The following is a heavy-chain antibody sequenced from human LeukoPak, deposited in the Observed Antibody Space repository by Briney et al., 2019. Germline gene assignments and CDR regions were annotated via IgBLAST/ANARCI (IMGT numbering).Heavy chain of an antibody. Sequence: SETLSLTCAVYGGSFSGYYWSWIRQPPGKGLEWIGEINHSGSTNYNPSLKSRVTISVDTSKNQFSLKLSSVTAADTAVYYCARDLVVGRGWFDPWGQGTLVTVSS. CDR2: INHSGST. CDR1: GGSFSGYY. CDR3: ARDLVVGRGWFDP. D-gene: IGHD2-15*01. J-gene: IGHJ5*02. V-gene: IGHV4-34*01.